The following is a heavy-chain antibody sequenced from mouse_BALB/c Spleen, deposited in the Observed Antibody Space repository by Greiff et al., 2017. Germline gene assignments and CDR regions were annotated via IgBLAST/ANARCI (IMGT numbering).Heavy chain of an antibody. D-gene: IGHD4-1*01. CDR2: ISYSGST. J-gene: IGHJ2*01. CDR1: GYSITSDYA. CDR3: ARWRFWDYFDY. Sequence: ESGPGLVKPSQSLSLTCTVTGYSITSDYAWNWIRQFPGNKLEWMGYISYSGSTSYNPSLKSRISITRDTSKNQFFLQLNSVTTEDTATYYCARWRFWDYFDYWGQGTTLTVSS. V-gene: IGHV3-2*02.